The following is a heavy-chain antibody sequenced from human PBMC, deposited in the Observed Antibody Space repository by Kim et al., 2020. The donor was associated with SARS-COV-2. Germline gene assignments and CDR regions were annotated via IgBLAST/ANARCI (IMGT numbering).Heavy chain of an antibody. Sequence: SETLSLTCAVYGGSFSGYYWSWIRQPPGKGLEWIGEINHSGSTNYNPSLKSRVTISVDTSKNQFSLKLSSVTAADTAVYYCARGLVGGGDLAPSGYYGMDVWGQGTTVTVSS. V-gene: IGHV4-34*01. D-gene: IGHD2-21*02. J-gene: IGHJ6*02. CDR3: ARGLVGGGDLAPSGYYGMDV. CDR1: GGSFSGYY. CDR2: INHSGST.